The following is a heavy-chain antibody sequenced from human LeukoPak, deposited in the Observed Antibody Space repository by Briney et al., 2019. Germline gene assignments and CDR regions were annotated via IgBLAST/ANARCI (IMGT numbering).Heavy chain of an antibody. CDR2: ISYDGGNK. CDR3: ARENHNLGYGMDV. J-gene: IGHJ6*02. CDR1: GFTFSSYP. D-gene: IGHD1-1*01. Sequence: PGGSLRLSCAASGFTFSSYPMHWVRQASGKGLEWVALISYDGGNKYYADSVKGRFTISRDNSKNTLYLQMNSLRADDTAVYYCARENHNLGYGMDVWGQGTTVTVSS. V-gene: IGHV3-30-3*01.